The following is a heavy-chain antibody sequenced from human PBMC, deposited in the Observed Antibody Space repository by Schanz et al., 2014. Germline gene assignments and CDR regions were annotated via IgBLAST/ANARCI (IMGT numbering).Heavy chain of an antibody. D-gene: IGHD3-10*01. J-gene: IGHJ3*02. CDR1: GFTFGDYA. CDR3: AKERFGELSAFDI. CDR2: INTGVNT. V-gene: IGHV3-23*01. Sequence: EVQLLESGGGLVQPGGSLRLSCAASGFTFGDYAMTWVRQAPGKGLEWVSAINTGVNTYYADSVRGRFTISRDNSKNTLLLQMNSLRAEDTAVYYCAKERFGELSAFDIWGQGTMVTVSS.